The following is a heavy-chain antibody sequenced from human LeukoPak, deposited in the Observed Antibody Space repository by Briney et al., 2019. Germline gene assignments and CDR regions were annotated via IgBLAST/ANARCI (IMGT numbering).Heavy chain of an antibody. J-gene: IGHJ4*02. CDR1: GFTFSSYG. CDR3: TTDIVLMVYAMNDY. CDR2: IKSKTDGGTT. Sequence: GGSLRLSCAASGFTFSSYGMHWVRQAPGKGLEWVGRIKSKTDGGTTDYAAPVKGRFTISRDDSKNTLYLQMNSLKTEDTAVYYCTTDIVLMVYAMNDYWGQGTLVTVSS. D-gene: IGHD2-8*01. V-gene: IGHV3-15*01.